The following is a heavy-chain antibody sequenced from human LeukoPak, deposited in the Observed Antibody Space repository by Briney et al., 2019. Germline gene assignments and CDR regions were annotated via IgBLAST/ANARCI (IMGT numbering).Heavy chain of an antibody. D-gene: IGHD2-2*01. CDR1: GGSISSGSYY. CDR3: AREYCSSTSCYPNDWYFDL. V-gene: IGHV4-61*02. J-gene: IGHJ2*01. Sequence: SQTLSLTCTVSGGSISSGSYYWSWTRQPAGKGLEWIGRIYTSGSTNYNPSLKSRVTISVDTSKNQFSLKLSSVTAADTAVYYCAREYCSSTSCYPNDWYFDLWGRGTLVTVSS. CDR2: IYTSGST.